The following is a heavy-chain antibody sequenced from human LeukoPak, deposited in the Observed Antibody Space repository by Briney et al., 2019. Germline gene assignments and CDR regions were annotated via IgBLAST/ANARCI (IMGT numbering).Heavy chain of an antibody. Sequence: PGGSLRLSCAASGFTFSSYSMNWLRQAPGKGLEWVSSISSSSSYIYYADSVKGRFTISRDNAKNSLYLQMNSLRAEDTAVYYCARRTVVAATRVIDYWGQGTLVTVSS. J-gene: IGHJ4*02. V-gene: IGHV3-21*01. CDR1: GFTFSSYS. D-gene: IGHD2-15*01. CDR3: ARRTVVAATRVIDY. CDR2: ISSSSSYI.